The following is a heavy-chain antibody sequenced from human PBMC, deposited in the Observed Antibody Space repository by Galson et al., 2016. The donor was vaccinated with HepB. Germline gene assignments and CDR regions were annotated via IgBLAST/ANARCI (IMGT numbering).Heavy chain of an antibody. Sequence: SETLSLTCSVSGDSITSSSFYWAWVRQPPGKGLEWIGSMYFSGSTYYNPSLKSRVTISLDKSNNHFSLKLTSVTAADTAVYFCARQGRVKWFGELGGMDVWGQGITVTVSS. CDR3: ARQGRVKWFGELGGMDV. D-gene: IGHD3-10*01. V-gene: IGHV4-39*01. J-gene: IGHJ6*02. CDR1: GDSITSSSFY. CDR2: MYFSGST.